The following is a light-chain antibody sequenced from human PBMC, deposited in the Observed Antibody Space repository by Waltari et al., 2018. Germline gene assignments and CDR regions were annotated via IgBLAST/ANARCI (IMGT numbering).Light chain of an antibody. J-gene: IGKJ4*01. CDR2: GAS. CDR1: QNVYTN. CDR3: QQYNTWPPLT. V-gene: IGKV3-15*01. Sequence: EIVMTQSPATLSLSPGESATLSCKASQNVYTNLAWYQQKPGQAPRLLISGASARATGVPSRFRGSGSGIEFTLTISSLQSDDFAVYYCQQYNTWPPLTFGGGTRVDIK.